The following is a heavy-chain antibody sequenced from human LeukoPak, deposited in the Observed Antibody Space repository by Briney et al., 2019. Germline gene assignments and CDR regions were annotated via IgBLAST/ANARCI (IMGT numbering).Heavy chain of an antibody. CDR2: IYYSGST. D-gene: IGHD3-10*01. Sequence: PSETLSLTCTVSGGSISSGDYYWSWIRQPPGKGLEWIGYIYYSGSTYYNPSLKSRVTISVDTSKNQFSLKLSSVTAADTAVYYCAREPHYYGSGSSERFAPWAKETLVPVSS. CDR1: GGSISSGDYY. J-gene: IGHJ5*02. CDR3: AREPHYYGSGSSERFAP. V-gene: IGHV4-30-4*01.